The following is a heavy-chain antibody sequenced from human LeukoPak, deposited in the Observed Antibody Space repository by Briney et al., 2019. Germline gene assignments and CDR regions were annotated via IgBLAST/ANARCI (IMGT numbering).Heavy chain of an antibody. CDR3: ARDPPEKNAFDI. V-gene: IGHV4-59*01. CDR2: IYYSGST. D-gene: IGHD5-24*01. Sequence: SETLSLTCTVSGGSISSYYWSWIRPPPGKGLEWIGYIYYSGSTNYNPSLKSRVTISVDTSKNQFSLKLSSVTAADTAVYYCARDPPEKNAFDIWGQGTMVTVSS. CDR1: GGSISSYY. J-gene: IGHJ3*02.